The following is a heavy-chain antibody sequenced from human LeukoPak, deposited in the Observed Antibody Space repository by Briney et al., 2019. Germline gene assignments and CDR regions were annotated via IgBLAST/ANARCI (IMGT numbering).Heavy chain of an antibody. CDR2: ISACNGNT. CDR1: GYTFTSYG. J-gene: IGHJ4*02. CDR3: ARDQITMVRGAVFDY. D-gene: IGHD3-10*01. V-gene: IGHV1-18*01. Sequence: ASVKVSCKASGYTFTSYGISWVRQAPGQGLEWMGWISACNGNTNYAQKLQGRVTMTTDTSTSTAYMELRSPRSDDTAVYYCARDQITMVRGAVFDYWGQGTLVTVSS.